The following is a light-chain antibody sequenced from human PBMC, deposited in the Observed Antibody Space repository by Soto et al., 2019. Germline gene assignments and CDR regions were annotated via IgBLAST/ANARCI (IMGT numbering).Light chain of an antibody. Sequence: QSVLTQPPSVSGAPGQRVTISCTGSSSNIGAGHDVHWYQQLPGTAPRLLIYGDTNRPSGVPDRFSGSKSGTSASLAITWLQAEDEADYYCQSYDSSLNGRVLFGGGTKLTVL. CDR1: SSNIGAGHD. J-gene: IGLJ2*01. CDR2: GDT. CDR3: QSYDSSLNGRVL. V-gene: IGLV1-40*01.